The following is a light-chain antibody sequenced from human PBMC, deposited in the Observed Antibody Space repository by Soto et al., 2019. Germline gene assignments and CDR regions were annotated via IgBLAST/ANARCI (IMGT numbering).Light chain of an antibody. J-gene: IGKJ2*01. CDR2: GPS. V-gene: IGKV3-15*01. CDR3: QQYNDWPGYT. CDR1: QSISSN. Sequence: DMVMTQSPATLSVSPGESATLSCRASQSISSNLAWYQQKPGRAHRLLIYGPSPRATGIPARFSGSGSGTEFTLTISSLQSEDFAVYYCQQYNDWPGYTFGQGTKLEIK.